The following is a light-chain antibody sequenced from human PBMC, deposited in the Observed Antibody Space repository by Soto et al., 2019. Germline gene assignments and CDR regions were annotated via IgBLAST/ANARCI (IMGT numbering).Light chain of an antibody. Sequence: IQITPSSSPLSASVGARVTIPCRASQSISSYLNWYQQTSGNAPKLLISTASTLQSGVPSRFSASGSGTDFTLTINSLQPEDFATYYCQQSYSTSITFGQGTRLEIK. CDR2: TAS. V-gene: IGKV1-39*01. CDR1: QSISSY. CDR3: QQSYSTSIT. J-gene: IGKJ5*01.